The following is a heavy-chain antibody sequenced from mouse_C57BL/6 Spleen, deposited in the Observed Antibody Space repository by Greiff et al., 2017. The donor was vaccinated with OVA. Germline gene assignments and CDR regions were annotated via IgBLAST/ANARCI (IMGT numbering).Heavy chain of an antibody. J-gene: IGHJ3*01. CDR2: IYPGDGDT. V-gene: IGHV1-82*01. CDR1: GYAFSSSW. CDR3: ARLDPAY. Sequence: VQLQQSGPELVKPGASVKISCKASGYAFSSSWMNWVKQRPGKGLEWIGRIYPGDGDTNYNAKFKGKATLTADKSSSTAYMQLSSLTSEDSAVYFCARLDPAYWGQGTLVTVSA.